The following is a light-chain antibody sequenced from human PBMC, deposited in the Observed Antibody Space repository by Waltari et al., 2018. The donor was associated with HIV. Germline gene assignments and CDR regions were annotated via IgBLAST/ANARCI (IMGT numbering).Light chain of an antibody. Sequence: QSALTQPASVSGSPGQSTTISCTGASSAIGNYKYVSWYQHHPGIAPKSIIYEDNNRPSGVSNRFSGSKSGKTASLTISGLQAEDESDYYCSSYTDSSVIFGGGTKVTVL. V-gene: IGLV2-14*01. CDR1: SSAIGNYKY. J-gene: IGLJ2*01. CDR2: EDN. CDR3: SSYTDSSVI.